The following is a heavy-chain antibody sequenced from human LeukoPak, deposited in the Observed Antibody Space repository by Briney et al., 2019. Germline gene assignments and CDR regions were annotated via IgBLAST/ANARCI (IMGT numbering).Heavy chain of an antibody. J-gene: IGHJ5*02. CDR3: ARAREISTQAAAGTGVAWFDP. CDR1: GFTFSSYS. CDR2: ISSSSSYI. V-gene: IGHV3-21*01. Sequence: GGSLRLSCAASGFTFSSYSMNWVRQAPGKGLEWVSSISSSSSYIYYADSVKGRFTISRDNAKNSLYLQMNSLRAEDTAVYYCARAREISTQAAAGTGVAWFDPWGQGTLVTVSS. D-gene: IGHD6-13*01.